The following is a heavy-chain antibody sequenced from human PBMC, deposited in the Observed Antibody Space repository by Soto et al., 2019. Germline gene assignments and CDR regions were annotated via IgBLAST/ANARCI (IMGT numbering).Heavy chain of an antibody. V-gene: IGHV1-18*04. CDR1: GYTFTSFG. J-gene: IGHJ3*02. Sequence: QVQLVQSGPEVKKPGASVKVSCKASGYTFTSFGISWVRQAPGQGPEWMGWISTSDGNTNYAQKLQDRVTMTTDTYTSTAYMELSSLSSDDSAVYYCARWAFASSDWYLGAFDIWGQGTPVTVSS. D-gene: IGHD6-19*01. CDR3: ARWAFASSDWYLGAFDI. CDR2: ISTSDGNT.